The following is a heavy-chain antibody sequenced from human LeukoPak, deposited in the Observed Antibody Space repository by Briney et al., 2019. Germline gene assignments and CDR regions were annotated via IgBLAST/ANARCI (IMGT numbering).Heavy chain of an antibody. J-gene: IGHJ4*02. CDR2: IYYSGST. Sequence: SQTLSLTCTVSGGSISSGGYYWSWIRQHPGKGLEWIGYIYYSGSTYYNPSLKSRVTISVDTSKNQFSLKLSSVTAADTAVYHCARENSGYGDYWGQGTLVTVSS. CDR3: ARENSGYGDY. D-gene: IGHD5-12*01. V-gene: IGHV4-31*03. CDR1: GGSISSGGYY.